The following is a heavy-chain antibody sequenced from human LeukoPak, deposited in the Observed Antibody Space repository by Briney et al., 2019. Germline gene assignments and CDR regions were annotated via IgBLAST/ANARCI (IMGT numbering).Heavy chain of an antibody. D-gene: IGHD2/OR15-2a*01. CDR3: ARVETPTFYDAFDL. Sequence: PGGSLRLSCAASGFTFNTSNMNWVRQAPGKGLEWISYISSSGRTIYYADSVKGRFTTSRDNAKDSLFLQMSSLRDEDTAVYYCARVETPTFYDAFDLWGQGTMVTVSS. J-gene: IGHJ3*01. V-gene: IGHV3-48*02. CDR2: ISSSGRTI. CDR1: GFTFNTSN.